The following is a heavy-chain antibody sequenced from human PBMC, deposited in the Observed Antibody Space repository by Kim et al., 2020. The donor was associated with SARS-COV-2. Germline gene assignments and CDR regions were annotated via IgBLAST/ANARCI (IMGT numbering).Heavy chain of an antibody. D-gene: IGHD3-9*01. CDR1: GFTFRDYP. Sequence: GGSLRLSCTTSGFTFRDYPVSWFRRAPGKGLEWIGFIRSKTYGGTTEYAASVRDRFIISRDDSNSIAYLQMNSLKTEDTALYYCARNPYYHQSTGYNDYWGQGTLVSVSS. V-gene: IGHV3-49*03. CDR2: IRSKTYGGTT. CDR3: ARNPYYHQSTGYNDY. J-gene: IGHJ4*02.